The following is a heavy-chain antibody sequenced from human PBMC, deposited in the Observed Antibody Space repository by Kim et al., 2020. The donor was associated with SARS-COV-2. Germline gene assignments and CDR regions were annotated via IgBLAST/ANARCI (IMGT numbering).Heavy chain of an antibody. V-gene: IGHV3-48*02. D-gene: IGHD6-19*01. CDR3: AREVLAVAGNPFDY. Sequence: AESVKGRFTISRDSAKNSLYLQMNSLRDEDTAVYYCAREVLAVAGNPFDYWGQGTLVTVSS. J-gene: IGHJ4*02.